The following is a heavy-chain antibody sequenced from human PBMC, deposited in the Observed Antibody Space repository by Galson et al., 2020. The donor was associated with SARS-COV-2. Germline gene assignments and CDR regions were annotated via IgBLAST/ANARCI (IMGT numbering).Heavy chain of an antibody. D-gene: IGHD3-10*01. Sequence: GGSLRLSCAASGFTFDDYAMHWVRQAPGKGLEWVSGISWNSGSIGYADSVKGRFTISRDNAKNSLYLQMNSLRAEDTALYYCAKDIGVGHHYYGMDVWGQGTTVTVSS. CDR1: GFTFDDYA. CDR2: ISWNSGSI. J-gene: IGHJ6*02. CDR3: AKDIGVGHHYYGMDV. V-gene: IGHV3-9*01.